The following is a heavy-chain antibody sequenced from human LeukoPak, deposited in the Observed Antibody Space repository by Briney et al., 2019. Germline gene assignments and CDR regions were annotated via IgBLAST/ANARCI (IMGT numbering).Heavy chain of an antibody. V-gene: IGHV4-39*01. D-gene: IGHD6-13*01. J-gene: IGHJ4*02. CDR1: GGSISSSSYY. CDR2: IYYSGST. CDR3: ASGSSWFSAYFDY. Sequence: SETLSLTCTVSGGSISSSSYYWGWIRQPPGKGLEWIGSIYYSGSTYYNPSLKSRVTISVDTSKYQFSLKLSSVTAADTAVYYCASGSSWFSAYFDYWGQGTLVTVSS.